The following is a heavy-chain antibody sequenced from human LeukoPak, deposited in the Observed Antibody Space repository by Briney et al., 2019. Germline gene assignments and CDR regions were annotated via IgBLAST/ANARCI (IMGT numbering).Heavy chain of an antibody. J-gene: IGHJ4*02. CDR1: GGSISSSSYY. CDR2: IYYSGST. D-gene: IGHD3-10*01. CDR3: ARHAVLPWFGELLC. Sequence: PSETLSLTCTVSGGSISSSSYYWGWIRQPPGKGLEWIGSIYYSGSTYYNPSLKSRVTISVDTSKNQFSLKLSSVTAADTAVYYCARHAVLPWFGELLCWGQGTLVTVSS. V-gene: IGHV4-39*01.